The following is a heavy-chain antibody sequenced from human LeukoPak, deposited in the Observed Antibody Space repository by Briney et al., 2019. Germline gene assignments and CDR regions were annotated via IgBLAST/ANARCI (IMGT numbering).Heavy chain of an antibody. J-gene: IGHJ4*02. CDR1: GFTFSSYA. Sequence: GGSLRLSCAASGFTFSSYAMHWVRQAPGKGLEWVAVMSYDGDNKFYAASVKGRFTISRDNSKNALYPQMHSLRAEDTAVYYCARELTALLWFGELGYWGQGTLVTVSS. V-gene: IGHV3-30*04. D-gene: IGHD3-10*01. CDR3: ARELTALLWFGELGY. CDR2: MSYDGDNK.